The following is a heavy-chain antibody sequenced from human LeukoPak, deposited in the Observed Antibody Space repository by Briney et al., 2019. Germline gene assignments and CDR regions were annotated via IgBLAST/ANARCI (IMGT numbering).Heavy chain of an antibody. CDR2: INDSGRI. J-gene: IGHJ6*03. CDR3: ARRWNYGRNYYIDV. CDR1: GGSFSNYY. Sequence: SETPSLTCAVYGGSFSNYYWSWIRQPPGKGLEWIGEINDSGRINYNPSLMSRVTVSVDTSKNQFSLRLTSVTATDTAVYYCARRWNYGRNYYIDVWGNGATVSVSS. D-gene: IGHD1-7*01. V-gene: IGHV4-34*01.